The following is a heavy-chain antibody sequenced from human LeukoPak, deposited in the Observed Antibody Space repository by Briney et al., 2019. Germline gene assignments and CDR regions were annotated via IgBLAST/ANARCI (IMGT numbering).Heavy chain of an antibody. CDR2: IYYSGST. D-gene: IGHD3-10*01. Sequence: PSETLSLTCAVSDDSIRSSAYYWGWIRQPPGKGLEWIGSIYYSGSTYYNPSLKSRVTISIDTSKNQFSLKLSSVTAADTAVYYCVSEPYGSGSFLGAFDIWGQGTMVTVSS. CDR3: VSEPYGSGSFLGAFDI. V-gene: IGHV4-39*01. CDR1: DDSIRSSAYY. J-gene: IGHJ3*02.